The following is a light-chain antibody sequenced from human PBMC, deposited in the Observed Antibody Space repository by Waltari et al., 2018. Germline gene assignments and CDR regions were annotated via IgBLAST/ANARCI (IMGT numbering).Light chain of an antibody. V-gene: IGLV2-11*01. J-gene: IGLJ1*01. Sequence: QSALTQPRSVSGSLGQPVALPCTGTSTAVGGYTYLSWYQQHPGKAPKIIIYDVTKRPSGVPDEFSGSKSGNTASLTISGLQPEHEANYYCFSYAGSDTYVFGTGTEVTVL. CDR3: FSYAGSDTYV. CDR1: STAVGGYTY. CDR2: DVT.